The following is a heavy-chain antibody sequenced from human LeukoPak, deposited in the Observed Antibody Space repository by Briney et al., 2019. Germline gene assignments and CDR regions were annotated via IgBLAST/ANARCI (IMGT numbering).Heavy chain of an antibody. CDR3: VRDKVVGATIFDY. Sequence: GGSLRLSCAASGCTFSSYWMSWVRQAPGKGLEWVANTKQDGSEKYYVDSVKGRFTISRGNAKNSLYLQMNSLRAEDTAVYYCVRDKVVGATIFDYWGQGTLVTVSS. CDR1: GCTFSSYW. CDR2: TKQDGSEK. J-gene: IGHJ4*02. V-gene: IGHV3-7*01. D-gene: IGHD1-26*01.